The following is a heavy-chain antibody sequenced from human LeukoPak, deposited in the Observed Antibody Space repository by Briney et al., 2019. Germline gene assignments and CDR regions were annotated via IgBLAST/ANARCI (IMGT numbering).Heavy chain of an antibody. CDR1: GFTFSTSW. D-gene: IGHD3-22*01. J-gene: IGHJ5*02. CDR2: IKQDGSET. V-gene: IGHV3-7*01. Sequence: GGSLRLSCAASGFTFSTSWMTWVRQAPGKGLEWVANIKQDGSETYYVDSVKGRFTISRDNAKNSLYLQMNSLRAEDTAVYRCARKLYYYDSSAAGWFDPWGQGTLVTVSS. CDR3: ARKLYYYDSSAAGWFDP.